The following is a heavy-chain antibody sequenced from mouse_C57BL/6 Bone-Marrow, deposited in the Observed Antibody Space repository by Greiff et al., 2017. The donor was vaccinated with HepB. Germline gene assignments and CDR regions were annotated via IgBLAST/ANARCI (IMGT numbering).Heavy chain of an antibody. J-gene: IGHJ2*01. CDR1: GYTFTNYW. D-gene: IGHD3-3*01. CDR2: IYPGGGYT. Sequence: VKLQESGAELVRPGTSVKMSCKASGYTFTNYWIGWAKQRPGHGLEWIGDIYPGGGYTNYNEKFKGKATLTADKSSSTAYMQFSSLTSEDSAIYYCARGLDLKTFDYWGQGTTLTVSS. CDR3: ARGLDLKTFDY. V-gene: IGHV1-63*01.